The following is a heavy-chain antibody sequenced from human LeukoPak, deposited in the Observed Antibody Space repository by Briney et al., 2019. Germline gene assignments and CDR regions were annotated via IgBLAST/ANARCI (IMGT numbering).Heavy chain of an antibody. CDR2: IYPRDGST. Sequence: ASVKVSCKASGYTFTSNYIHWVRQAPGQGLEWMGMIYPRDGSTSYAQKFQGRITVTRDTSTSTVHMELSGLRSEDTAVYYCARDQEGFDYWGQGTLVTVSS. CDR1: GYTFTSNY. J-gene: IGHJ4*02. CDR3: ARDQEGFDY. V-gene: IGHV1-46*01.